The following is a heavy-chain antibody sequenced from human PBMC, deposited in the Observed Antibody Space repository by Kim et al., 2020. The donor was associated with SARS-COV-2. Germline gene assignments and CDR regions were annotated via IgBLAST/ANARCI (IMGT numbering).Heavy chain of an antibody. J-gene: IGHJ4*02. D-gene: IGHD3-22*01. Sequence: NPSLTSRVTISVDTSKNQFSLKLSSVTAADTAVYYCARVRYYYDSSGYDYWGQGTLVTVSS. CDR3: ARVRYYYDSSGYDY. V-gene: IGHV4-34*01.